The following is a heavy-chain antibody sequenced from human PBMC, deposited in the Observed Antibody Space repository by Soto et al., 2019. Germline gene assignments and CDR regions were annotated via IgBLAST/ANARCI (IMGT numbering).Heavy chain of an antibody. D-gene: IGHD3-22*01. Sequence: SETLSLTCTVSGGSISSSSYYWGWIRQPPGKGLEWIGSIYYSGSTYYNPSLKSRVTISVDTSKNQFSLKLSSVTAADTAVYYCARLQPRGYYYDEEGAFDIWGQGTMVT. CDR1: GGSISSSSYY. CDR3: ARLQPRGYYYDEEGAFDI. J-gene: IGHJ3*02. CDR2: IYYSGST. V-gene: IGHV4-39*01.